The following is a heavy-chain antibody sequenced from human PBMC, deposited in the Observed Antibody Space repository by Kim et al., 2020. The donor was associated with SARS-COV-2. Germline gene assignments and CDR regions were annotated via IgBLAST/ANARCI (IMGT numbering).Heavy chain of an antibody. D-gene: IGHD2-15*01. J-gene: IGHJ4*02. CDR1: GFTFSNYG. Sequence: GSLRLSCVGSGFTFSNYGMHWVRQAPGKGLEWVGIVSYEGRNTFYAGSVEGRFTISRDNSKNTLYLQMNNLRAEDTALYYCVKEAAFTTVVVDYYFDFWGQGTLVTVSS. CDR3: VKEAAFTTVVVDYYFDF. CDR2: VSYEGRNT. V-gene: IGHV3-30*18.